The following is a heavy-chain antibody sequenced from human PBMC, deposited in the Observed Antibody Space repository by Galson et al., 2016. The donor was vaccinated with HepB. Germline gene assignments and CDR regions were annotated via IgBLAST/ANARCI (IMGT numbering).Heavy chain of an antibody. D-gene: IGHD3-10*01. CDR1: GYNFTSYW. J-gene: IGHJ4*02. V-gene: IGHV5-10-1*01. CDR3: ASHPLPSGGGDTFPDD. CDR2: IDPTDSYT. Sequence: QSGAEVKKPGESLRISCKGSGYNFTSYWINWVRQMPGKGLEWMGRIDPTDSYTNYSPSFQGHVTISADKSISTAYLQWYSLKASDTAMYYCASHPLPSGGGDTFPDDWGQGTLVTVSS.